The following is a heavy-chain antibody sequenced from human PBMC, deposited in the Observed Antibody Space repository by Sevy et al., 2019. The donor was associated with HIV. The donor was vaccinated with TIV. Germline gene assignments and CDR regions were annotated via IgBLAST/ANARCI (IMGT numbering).Heavy chain of an antibody. V-gene: IGHV3-23*01. Sequence: GGSLRLSCAASGFTFSSYAMSWVRQAPGKGLEWVSAISGSGGSTYYADTVKGRFTISRDKSKNTLYLQMNSLRAEDTAVYYCAKDGTYYYDSSGYWYFDYWGQGTLVTVSS. CDR3: AKDGTYYYDSSGYWYFDY. CDR2: ISGSGGST. D-gene: IGHD3-22*01. J-gene: IGHJ4*02. CDR1: GFTFSSYA.